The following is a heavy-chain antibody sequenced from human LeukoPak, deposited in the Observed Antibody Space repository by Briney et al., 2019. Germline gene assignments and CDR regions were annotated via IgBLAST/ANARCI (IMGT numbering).Heavy chain of an antibody. D-gene: IGHD1-26*01. Sequence: ASVKVSFKASGYTFTTYYIHWVRQAPGQGLEWMGMINPNDGATTYAQNFQGRGTMTRDMSTTTVCMNVRILRSEDTAVSFFAREERGVLSGILGGLFASYHTYYYMDVWGRGTTVTVSS. V-gene: IGHV1-46*01. CDR2: INPNDGAT. J-gene: IGHJ6*03. CDR3: AREERGVLSGILGGLFASYHTYYYMDV. CDR1: GYTFTTYY.